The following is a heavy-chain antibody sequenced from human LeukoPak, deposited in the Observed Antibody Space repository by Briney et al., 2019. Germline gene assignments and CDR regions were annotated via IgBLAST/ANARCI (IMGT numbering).Heavy chain of an antibody. J-gene: IGHJ6*03. Sequence: GGSLRLSCAASGFTFSSYAMSWVRQAPGKGLEWVSAISGSGGSTYYADSVKGRFTISRDNSKNTLYLQMNSLRAEDTAVYYCAEEGFCGGDCYPPLDYYYMDVWGKGTTVTVSS. V-gene: IGHV3-23*01. D-gene: IGHD2-21*02. CDR2: ISGSGGST. CDR1: GFTFSSYA. CDR3: AEEGFCGGDCYPPLDYYYMDV.